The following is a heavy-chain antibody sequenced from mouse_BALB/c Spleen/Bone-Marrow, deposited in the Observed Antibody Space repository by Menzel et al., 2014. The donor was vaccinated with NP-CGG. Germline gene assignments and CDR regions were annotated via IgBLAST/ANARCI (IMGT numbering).Heavy chain of an antibody. J-gene: IGHJ2*01. CDR3: ARDYLYYFDY. D-gene: IGHD2-1*01. CDR2: IRNKANGYTT. CDR1: GFTFTDHY. V-gene: IGHV7-3*02. Sequence: EVQPVESGGGLVQPGGFLRLSCATSGFTFTDHYMSWVRQPPGKALEWLGFIRNKANGYTTEYSASVKGRFTISRDNSQSIVYLQMNTLRAEDSATYYCARDYLYYFDYWGQGTTLTVSS.